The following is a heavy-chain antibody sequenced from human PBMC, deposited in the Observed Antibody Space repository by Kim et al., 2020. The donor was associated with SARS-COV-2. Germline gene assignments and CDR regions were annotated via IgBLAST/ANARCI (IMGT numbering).Heavy chain of an antibody. Sequence: GGSLRLSCAASGFTFSSYSMNWVRQAPGKGLEWVSSISSSSSYIYYADSVKGRFTISRDNAKNSLYLQMNSLRAEDTAVYYCARDRVRFGYCSGGSCYSLVLWGEETLLTVSS. CDR1: GFTFSSYS. V-gene: IGHV3-21*01. CDR2: ISSSSSYI. J-gene: IGHJ4*02. D-gene: IGHD2-15*01. CDR3: ARDRVRFGYCSGGSCYSLVL.